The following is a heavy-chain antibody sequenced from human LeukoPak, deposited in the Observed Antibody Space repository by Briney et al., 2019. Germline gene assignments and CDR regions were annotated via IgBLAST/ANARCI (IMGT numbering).Heavy chain of an antibody. D-gene: IGHD3-16*01. V-gene: IGHV3-53*01. Sequence: GGSLRLSCAASGFTVSSNYMSWVRQAPGKGLEWVSVIYSGGSTYYADSVKGRFTISRDNSKNTLYLQMNSLRAEDTAVYYCAKGISYTAYFDYWGQGTLVTVSS. CDR2: IYSGGST. J-gene: IGHJ4*02. CDR1: GFTVSSNY. CDR3: AKGISYTAYFDY.